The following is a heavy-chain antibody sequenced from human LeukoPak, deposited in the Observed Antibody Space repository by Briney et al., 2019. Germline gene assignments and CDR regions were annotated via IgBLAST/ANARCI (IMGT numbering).Heavy chain of an antibody. V-gene: IGHV3-33*01. J-gene: IGHJ4*02. Sequence: GGSLRLSCAAAGFTFSGHVMHWVRQAPGKGREWVAVIWYDGSNKDYTDSVRGRFTISRDNSKNTLYLQMNSLRAEDTAVYYCARVAPIYSSSLYYLDFWGQGTLVTVSS. CDR2: IWYDGSNK. D-gene: IGHD6-13*01. CDR1: GFTFSGHV. CDR3: ARVAPIYSSSLYYLDF.